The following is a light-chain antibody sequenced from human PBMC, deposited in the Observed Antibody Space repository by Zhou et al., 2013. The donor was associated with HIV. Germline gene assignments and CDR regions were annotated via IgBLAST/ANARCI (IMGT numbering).Light chain of an antibody. CDR1: QGISTY. V-gene: IGKV1-17*03. Sequence: DIQMTQSPSAMSASVGDRVTITCRASQGISTYLAWFQQKPGKVPERLIYAASSLQSGVPSRFSGSGSGTEFTLTISSLQPEDFATYYCLQHNTYPITFGQGTRLEIK. CDR2: AAS. CDR3: LQHNTYPIT. J-gene: IGKJ5*01.